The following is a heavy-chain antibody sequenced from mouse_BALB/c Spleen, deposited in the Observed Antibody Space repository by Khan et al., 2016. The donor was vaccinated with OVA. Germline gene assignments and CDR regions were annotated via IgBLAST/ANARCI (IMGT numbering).Heavy chain of an antibody. CDR1: GFSLIDYA. CDR2: IWVSGSK. Sequence: VQLQESGPGLVAPSQSLSITCTVSGFSLIDYAVSWIRQPPGKGLEWLGVIWVSGSKYYNSVLKPRLSISKDNFKSQVFLMMNSLQADDTAMYYCARDPPYYSMDYWGQGTSVTVSS. CDR3: ARDPPYYSMDY. J-gene: IGHJ4*01. V-gene: IGHV2-6-5*01.